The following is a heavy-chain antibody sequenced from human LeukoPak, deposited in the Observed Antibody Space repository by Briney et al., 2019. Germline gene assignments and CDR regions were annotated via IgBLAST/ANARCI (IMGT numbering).Heavy chain of an antibody. CDR2: ISGSGGST. J-gene: IGHJ4*02. Sequence: GGSLRLSCAASGFTFSSYAMSWVRQAPGKGLEWVSAISGSGGSTYYADSVKGRFTISRDNSKNTLYLQMNSLRAEDTAVYYFAKDTDYGDYARDWGQGTLVTVSS. V-gene: IGHV3-23*01. CDR3: AKDTDYGDYARD. CDR1: GFTFSSYA. D-gene: IGHD4-17*01.